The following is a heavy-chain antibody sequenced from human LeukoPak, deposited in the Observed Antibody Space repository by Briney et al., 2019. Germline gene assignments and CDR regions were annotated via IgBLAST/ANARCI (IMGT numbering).Heavy chain of an antibody. CDR3: ARARPTGYCSSTSCYTWFDP. CDR1: GYTFTSYG. CDR2: INPNSGGT. J-gene: IGHJ5*02. D-gene: IGHD2-2*02. Sequence: GASVKVSCKASGYTFTSYGISWVRQAPGQGLEWMGWINPNSGGTNYAQKFQGRVTMTRDTSISTAYMELSRLRSDDTAVYYRARARPTGYCSSTSCYTWFDPWGQGTLVTVSS. V-gene: IGHV1-2*02.